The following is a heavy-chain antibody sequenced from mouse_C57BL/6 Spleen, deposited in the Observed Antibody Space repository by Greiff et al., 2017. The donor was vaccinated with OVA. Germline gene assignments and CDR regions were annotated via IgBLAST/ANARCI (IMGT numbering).Heavy chain of an antibody. D-gene: IGHD1-1*01. CDR2: IYPGSGST. CDR3: AREGYGSIDWYFDV. J-gene: IGHJ1*03. V-gene: IGHV1-55*01. CDR1: GYTFTSYW. Sequence: QVQLQQPGAELVKPGASVKMSCKASGYTFTSYWINWVKQRPGQGLEWIGNIYPGSGSTNYNEKFKSKATLNVDTSSSTSYMQLSSLTSEDSAVYYCAREGYGSIDWYFDVWGTGTTVTVSS.